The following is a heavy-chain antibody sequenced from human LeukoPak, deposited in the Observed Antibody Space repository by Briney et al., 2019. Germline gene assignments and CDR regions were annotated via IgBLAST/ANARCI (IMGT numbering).Heavy chain of an antibody. CDR1: GGSISGYY. CDR3: ARLHASRAEEFDP. J-gene: IGHJ5*02. D-gene: IGHD3-16*01. Sequence: SETLSLTCTVSGGSISGYYWSWIRQPPGKGLDWIGYIYSSGSASYNPSLISRVTILVDTSKNQFSLTLTSVTAADTAVYYCARLHASRAEEFDPWGQGTLVTVSS. V-gene: IGHV4-59*03. CDR2: IYSSGSA.